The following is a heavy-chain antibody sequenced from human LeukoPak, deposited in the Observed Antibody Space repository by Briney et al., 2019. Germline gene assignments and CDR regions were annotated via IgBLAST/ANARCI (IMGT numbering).Heavy chain of an antibody. CDR3: ARVRGLLWFGELRDYFDY. D-gene: IGHD3-10*01. V-gene: IGHV3-20*04. J-gene: IGHJ4*02. CDR2: INWNGGST. CDR1: GGSINNYY. Sequence: ETLSLTCTVSGGSINNYYWSWVRQAPGKGLEWVSGINWNGGSTGYADSVKGRFTISRDNAKNSLYLQMNSLRAEDTALYYCARVRGLLWFGELRDYFDYWGQGTLVTVSS.